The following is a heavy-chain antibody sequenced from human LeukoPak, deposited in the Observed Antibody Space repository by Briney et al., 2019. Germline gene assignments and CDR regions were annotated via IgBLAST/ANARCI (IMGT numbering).Heavy chain of an antibody. CDR3: AHRRDSSGYQYRDWLAP. CDR2: SNWCDQK. Sequence: SGPTLVNPTQTLTLTCSCSGFSLTTSGVGVGWNCQPPGKALEWLALSNWCDQKVYSPSVQSRLSITKDTSKNQVVVTLTNVDPVDTATYYCAHRRDSSGYQYRDWLAPWGEGTLVTVSS. D-gene: IGHD3-22*01. CDR1: GFSLTTSGVG. V-gene: IGHV2-5*01. J-gene: IGHJ5*02.